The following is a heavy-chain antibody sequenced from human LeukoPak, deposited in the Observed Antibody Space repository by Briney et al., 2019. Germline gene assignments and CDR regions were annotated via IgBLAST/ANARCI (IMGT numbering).Heavy chain of an antibody. J-gene: IGHJ4*02. V-gene: IGHV3-7*05. CDR2: IKEKVGQK. CDR3: AREPTAAAGSYFDY. D-gene: IGHD6-13*01. CDR1: GFTFSTYW. Sequence: PGGSLRLSCAASGFTFSTYWMSWVRQAPGKGLEWVAHIKEKVGQKYYVETVKGRFTISRDNAKNLLYLQMNSLRAEDTAVCYCAREPTAAAGSYFDYWGQGTLVTVSS.